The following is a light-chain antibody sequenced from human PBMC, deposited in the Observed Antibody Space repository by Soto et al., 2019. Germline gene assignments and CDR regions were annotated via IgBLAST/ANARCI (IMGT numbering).Light chain of an antibody. V-gene: IGLV1-40*01. CDR2: VNS. CDR3: QSYDSSLSGSV. Sequence: QSVLTQPPSVSGAPGQRVTISCTGSSSNIGAGYDVHWYQQLPGTAPKLLIYVNSNRTSGVPDRFSGSKSGTSASLAITGLQAEDEADYYCQSYDSSLSGSVFGGGTKLTVL. CDR1: SSNIGAGYD. J-gene: IGLJ2*01.